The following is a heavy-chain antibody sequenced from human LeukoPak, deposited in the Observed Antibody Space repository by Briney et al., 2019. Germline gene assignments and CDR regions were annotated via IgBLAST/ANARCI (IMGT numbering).Heavy chain of an antibody. Sequence: GGSMRLSCAASGFTFSSYWMSWVRQAPGKGLEWVANIKRDGSDKYYVGSVEGRFTIPRDNAKNSLYLQMNSLRGEDTALYYCARDSVEGDWTDFDYWGQGTVVTVSS. D-gene: IGHD2-21*02. J-gene: IGHJ4*02. CDR3: ARDSVEGDWTDFDY. CDR2: IKRDGSDK. CDR1: GFTFSSYW. V-gene: IGHV3-7*01.